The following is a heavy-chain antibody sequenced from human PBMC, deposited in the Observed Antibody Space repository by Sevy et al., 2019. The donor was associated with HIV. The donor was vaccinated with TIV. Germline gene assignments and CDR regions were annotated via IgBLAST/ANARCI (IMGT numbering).Heavy chain of an antibody. CDR1: GGSLSGYY. V-gene: IGHV4-34*01. CDR2: VHHSGST. J-gene: IGHJ6*02. CDR3: ARIQQVVNYYNQYGLDV. D-gene: IGHD6-13*01. Sequence: SETLSLTCSVSGGSLSGYYWSWIRQSPGNKLEWIGEVHHSGSTNYNPSLKSRVTMSVDTSKNQFFLTLNSVTAADTAVYYCARIQQVVNYYNQYGLDVRGQGTTVTVSS.